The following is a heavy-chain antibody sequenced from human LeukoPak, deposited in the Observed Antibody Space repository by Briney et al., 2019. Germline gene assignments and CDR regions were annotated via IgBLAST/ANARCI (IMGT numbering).Heavy chain of an antibody. V-gene: IGHV3-7*01. CDR2: IKQLGSEK. J-gene: IGHJ4*02. CDR1: GFTFSSYW. Sequence: GGSLRLSCAASGFTFSSYWMSWVRQASGKGLEWVANIKQLGSEKYYVDSVKGRFTISRDNAKNSLYLQMNSLRAEDTAVYYCAQIYTYGSSQFDYWGQGTLVTVSS. CDR3: AQIYTYGSSQFDY. D-gene: IGHD5-18*01.